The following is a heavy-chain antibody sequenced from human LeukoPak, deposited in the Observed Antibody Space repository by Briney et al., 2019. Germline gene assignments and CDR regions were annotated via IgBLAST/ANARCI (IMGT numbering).Heavy chain of an antibody. Sequence: GGSLRLSRAASGFTFRAYWMSWVRQAPGKGLEWVANINQDGNEKDYVDSVKGRFTISRDNARNSLYLQMNTLRAEDTAVYFCARLRYTYGKNFDYWGQGALVTVSS. D-gene: IGHD5-18*01. J-gene: IGHJ4*02. V-gene: IGHV3-7*01. CDR3: ARLRYTYGKNFDY. CDR1: GFTFRAYW. CDR2: INQDGNEK.